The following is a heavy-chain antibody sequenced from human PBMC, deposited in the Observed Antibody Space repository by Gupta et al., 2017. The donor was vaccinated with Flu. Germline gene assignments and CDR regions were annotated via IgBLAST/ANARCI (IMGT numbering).Heavy chain of an antibody. D-gene: IGHD3-3*01. CDR1: GYTFTSPD. Sequence: QVQLVQSGAEVKKPGASVKVSCKASGYTFTSPDINWVRQATGQGLEWMGWMNPNSGNTGYAGKFQGRVTMTRNTSISTAYMELSSLTSEDTAVYYCARRTYYDFWSGQIDAFDIWGQGTKVTVSS. V-gene: IGHV1-8*01. CDR3: ARRTYYDFWSGQIDAFDI. CDR2: MNPNSGNT. J-gene: IGHJ3*02.